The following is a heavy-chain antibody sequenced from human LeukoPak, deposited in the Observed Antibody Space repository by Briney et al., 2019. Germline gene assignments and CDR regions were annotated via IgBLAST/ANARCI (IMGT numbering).Heavy chain of an antibody. CDR1: GFTFGDYV. V-gene: IGHV3-49*03. J-gene: IGHJ4*02. CDR2: MRSKVHGGTV. Sequence: GGSLRLSCTASGFTFGDYVLNWFRQTPGKGLEWVGLMRSKVHGGTVEYAASVKGRFTISRDDSKNTLYLQMNSLRAEDTAVFYCGKATDGRYSYGLNSWGQGTLVTVSS. D-gene: IGHD5-18*01. CDR3: GKATDGRYSYGLNS.